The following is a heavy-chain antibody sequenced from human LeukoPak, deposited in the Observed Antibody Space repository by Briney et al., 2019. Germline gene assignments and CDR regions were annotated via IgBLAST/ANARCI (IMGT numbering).Heavy chain of an antibody. Sequence: PSETLSLTCTVPGYSISSGHYWGWIRQPPGKGLEWIGSMYHSGSTYYNPPLKSRVTISEDTSKNQFSLKLSSVTAADTAVYYCARGSRSPMVTREYYYYYYMDVWGKGTTVTVSS. V-gene: IGHV4-38-2*02. CDR3: ARGSRSPMVTREYYYYYYMDV. CDR1: GYSISSGHY. J-gene: IGHJ6*03. CDR2: MYHSGST. D-gene: IGHD5-18*01.